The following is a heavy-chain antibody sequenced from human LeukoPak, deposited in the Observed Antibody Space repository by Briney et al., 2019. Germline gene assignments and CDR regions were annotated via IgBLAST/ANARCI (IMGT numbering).Heavy chain of an antibody. CDR2: INHSGST. D-gene: IGHD6-19*01. Sequence: SETLSLTCAVFGGSFSGYYWSWIRQPPGKGLEWIGEINHSGSTNYNPSLKSRVTMSVDTSKNQFSLKLSSVTAADTAVYYCARHRIAVADPFDYWGQGTLVTVSS. V-gene: IGHV4-34*01. CDR1: GGSFSGYY. CDR3: ARHRIAVADPFDY. J-gene: IGHJ4*02.